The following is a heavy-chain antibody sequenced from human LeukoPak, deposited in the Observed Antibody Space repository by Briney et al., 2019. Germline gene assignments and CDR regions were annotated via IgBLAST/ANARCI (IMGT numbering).Heavy chain of an antibody. CDR3: ARDNRSLLDS. J-gene: IGHJ4*02. D-gene: IGHD3-16*02. Sequence: PSETLSLTCTVSGGSLRSSTYYWAWIRQPPGKWLEWLGSVDYDGSSFDNPSLKSRVTMSVDTSRNHFSLKMTSVTAAHTAVYYCARDNRSLLDSWGQGILVTVSS. CDR2: VDYDGSS. V-gene: IGHV4-39*07. CDR1: GGSLRSSTYY.